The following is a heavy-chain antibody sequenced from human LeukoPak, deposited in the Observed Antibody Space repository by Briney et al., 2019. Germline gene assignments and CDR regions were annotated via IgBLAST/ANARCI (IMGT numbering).Heavy chain of an antibody. D-gene: IGHD1-26*01. V-gene: IGHV3-21*01. CDR2: ISSSSSYI. Sequence: PGGSLRLSCAASGFTFSSYSMNWVRQAPGKGLEWVSSISSSSSYIYYADSVKGRFTISRDNAKNSLYPQMNSLRAEDTAVYYCARDRKYSGSYYESKWHYGMDVWGQGTTVTVSS. CDR3: ARDRKYSGSYYESKWHYGMDV. J-gene: IGHJ6*02. CDR1: GFTFSSYS.